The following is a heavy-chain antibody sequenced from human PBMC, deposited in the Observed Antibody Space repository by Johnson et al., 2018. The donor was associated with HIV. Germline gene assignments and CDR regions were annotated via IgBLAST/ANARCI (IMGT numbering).Heavy chain of an antibody. CDR3: ARALDSCSAEDAFDI. CDR2: INWNGGST. V-gene: IGHV3-20*04. Sequence: MQLVESGGGVVRPGGSLRLSCAASGFTFDDYGMSWVRQAPGKGLEWVSGINWNGGSTSYADSVKGRFTISRDNAKNSLYLQMNSLRAEDTALDYCARALDSCSAEDAFDIWGQGTMVTVSS. D-gene: IGHD2-2*01. J-gene: IGHJ3*02. CDR1: GFTFDDYG.